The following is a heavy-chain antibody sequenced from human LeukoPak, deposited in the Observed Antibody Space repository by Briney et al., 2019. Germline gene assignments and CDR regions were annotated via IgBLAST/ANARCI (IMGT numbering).Heavy chain of an antibody. CDR2: ISFDGSNK. J-gene: IGHJ4*02. CDR1: GFTFSGYG. Sequence: GGSLRLSCAASGFTFSGYGMHWVRQAPGKGLEWVALISFDGSNKYSADSVKGRFTISRDNSKNTLYLQMNSLRAEDTAVYYCAKSPYSSGWVPSYFDYWGQGTLVTVSS. V-gene: IGHV3-30*18. D-gene: IGHD6-19*01. CDR3: AKSPYSSGWVPSYFDY.